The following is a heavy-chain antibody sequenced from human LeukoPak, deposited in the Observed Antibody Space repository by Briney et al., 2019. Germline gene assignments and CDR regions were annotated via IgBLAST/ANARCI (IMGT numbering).Heavy chain of an antibody. CDR2: IYYSGST. CDR3: AREGRGYSPRYYYMDV. CDR1: GGSISSYY. Sequence: RPSETLSLTCTVSGGSISSYYWSWIRQPPGKGLEWIGYIYYSGSTNYNPSLKSRVTISVDTSKNQFSLKLSSVTAADTAVCYCAREGRGYSPRYYYMDVWGKGTTVTVSS. V-gene: IGHV4-59*01. D-gene: IGHD5-18*01. J-gene: IGHJ6*03.